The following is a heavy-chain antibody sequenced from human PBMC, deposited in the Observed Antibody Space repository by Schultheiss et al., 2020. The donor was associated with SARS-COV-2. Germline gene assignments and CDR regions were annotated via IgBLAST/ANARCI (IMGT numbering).Heavy chain of an antibody. CDR1: GYTFTSYG. CDR3: ARVGTSKNYSSGSHSPQSHDAMDV. J-gene: IGHJ6*02. V-gene: IGHV1-18*01. CDR2: ISAYNGNT. Sequence: ASVKVSCKASGYTFTSYGISWVRQAPGQGLEWMGWISAYNGNTNYAQKLQGRVTMTTDTSTSTAYMELRRLGSDDTAAYYCARVGTSKNYSSGSHSPQSHDAMDVWGQGTTVTVSS. D-gene: IGHD3-10*01.